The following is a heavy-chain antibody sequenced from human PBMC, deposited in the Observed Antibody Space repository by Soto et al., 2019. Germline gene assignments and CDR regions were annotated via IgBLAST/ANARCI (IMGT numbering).Heavy chain of an antibody. D-gene: IGHD3-10*01. Sequence: EVQLVESGGGLVQPGGSLRLSCAASGFTFSGSWMHWVRQAPGKGLVWVSRINGDGSGTSYADFVKGRFTISRDDAKNTVFLQMNGLRAEDTGVYYCARGIFGSGTANDYWGQVSLVTVSS. CDR2: INGDGSGT. V-gene: IGHV3-74*01. J-gene: IGHJ4*02. CDR1: GFTFSGSW. CDR3: ARGIFGSGTANDY.